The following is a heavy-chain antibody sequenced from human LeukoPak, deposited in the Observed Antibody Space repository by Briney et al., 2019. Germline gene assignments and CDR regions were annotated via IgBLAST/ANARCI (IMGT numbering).Heavy chain of an antibody. V-gene: IGHV3-66*01. CDR3: ARDVRPDY. Sequence: PGGSLRLSCVASGLSVSSNYMSWVRQAPGKGLEWVSVIYRDGSSYYAESVKGRFTISRDNSKNTLYIQMNSLRAEDTAVYYCARDVRPDYWGQGTLVTVST. D-gene: IGHD6-6*01. CDR1: GLSVSSNY. J-gene: IGHJ4*02. CDR2: IYRDGSS.